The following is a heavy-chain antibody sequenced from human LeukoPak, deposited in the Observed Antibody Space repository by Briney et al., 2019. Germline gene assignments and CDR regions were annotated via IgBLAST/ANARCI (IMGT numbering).Heavy chain of an antibody. Sequence: ETLSLTRTVSRGSLRGYSWAWIRQPPPPGLEWIGYFHNSRTTSYNPSLTGRVTISVDTAMDQISLKLNSVTAADTAVYYCARGHLGLSPWGQGTLVTVSS. CDR1: RGSLRGYS. D-gene: IGHD3-10*01. CDR2: FHNSRTT. CDR3: ARGHLGLSP. J-gene: IGHJ5*02. V-gene: IGHV4-59*01.